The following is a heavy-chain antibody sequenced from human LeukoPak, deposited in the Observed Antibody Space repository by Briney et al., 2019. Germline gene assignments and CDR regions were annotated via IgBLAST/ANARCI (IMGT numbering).Heavy chain of an antibody. CDR3: ARDRGSVYRSDYFDY. Sequence: GGSLRLSCAASGSTFSSYWMSWVRQAPGKGLEWVANIKQDGSEKYYVDSVKGRFTISRDNAKNSLYLQMNSLRAEDTAVYYCARDRGSVYRSDYFDYWGQGTLVTVSS. CDR1: GSTFSSYW. J-gene: IGHJ4*02. CDR2: IKQDGSEK. D-gene: IGHD3-16*02. V-gene: IGHV3-7*01.